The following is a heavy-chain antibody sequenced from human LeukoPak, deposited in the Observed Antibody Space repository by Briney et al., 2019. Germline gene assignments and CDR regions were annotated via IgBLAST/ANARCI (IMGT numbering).Heavy chain of an antibody. CDR2: INHSGST. D-gene: IGHD3-22*01. Sequence: SETLCLTCAVYGGSFSGYYWSWIRQPPGKGLEWIGEINHSGSTNYNPSLKSRVTISVDTSKNQFSLKLSSVTAADTAVYYCARGLYYYDSSGYPVEYYFDYWGQGTLVTVSS. J-gene: IGHJ4*02. CDR3: ARGLYYYDSSGYPVEYYFDY. V-gene: IGHV4-34*01. CDR1: GGSFSGYY.